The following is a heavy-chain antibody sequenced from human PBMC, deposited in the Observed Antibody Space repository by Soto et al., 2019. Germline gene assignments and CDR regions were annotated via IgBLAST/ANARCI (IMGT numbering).Heavy chain of an antibody. CDR1: GYTFTIYG. D-gene: IGHD4-17*01. Sequence: ASVKVSCKAFGYTFTIYGISWVLQAPGQGLEWMGWISAYNGNTNYAQKLQGRVTMTTDTSTSTAYMELRSLRSDDTAVYYCARGGSRSYGDNTFFYWGQGTLVTVSS. CDR2: ISAYNGNT. J-gene: IGHJ4*02. CDR3: ARGGSRSYGDNTFFY. V-gene: IGHV1-18*01.